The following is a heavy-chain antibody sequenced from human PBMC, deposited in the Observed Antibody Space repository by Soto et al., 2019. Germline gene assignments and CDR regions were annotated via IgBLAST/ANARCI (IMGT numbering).Heavy chain of an antibody. CDR1: GFTFSSYA. V-gene: IGHV3-30-3*01. CDR2: ISYDGTNK. J-gene: IGHJ6*02. CDR3: ARGPIVAAGYYGMDV. D-gene: IGHD2-21*01. Sequence: SLRLSCAASGFTFSSYAMHWVRQAPGKGLEWVAVISYDGTNKYYADSVQGRFTISRDSSKNTLFLQMNSLRTEDTAVYYCARGPIVAAGYYGMDVWGQGTTVTVSS.